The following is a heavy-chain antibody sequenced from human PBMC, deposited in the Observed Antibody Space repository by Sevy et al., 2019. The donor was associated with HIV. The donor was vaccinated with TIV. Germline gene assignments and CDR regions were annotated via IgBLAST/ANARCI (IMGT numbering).Heavy chain of an antibody. V-gene: IGHV3-43*01. Sequence: GSLRLSCSASGFTFDDYTMHWVRQAPGKGLEWVSLMSWDGGSTYYADSVKGRFTISRDNSKNSLYLQMYSLKIEDTALYYCAKDRGFDYGMDVWGQGTTVTVSS. CDR1: GFTFDDYT. J-gene: IGHJ6*02. CDR3: AKDRGFDYGMDV. CDR2: MSWDGGST. D-gene: IGHD3-3*01.